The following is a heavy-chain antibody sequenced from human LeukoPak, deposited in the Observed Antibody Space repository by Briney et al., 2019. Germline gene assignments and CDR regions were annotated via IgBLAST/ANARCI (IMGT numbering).Heavy chain of an antibody. J-gene: IGHJ4*02. Sequence: GGSLRLSCAASGFTFSTNGMSWVRQAPGKGLEWVSVIYSGGSTYYADSVKGRFTISRDNSKNTLYLQLNSLRVDDTAMYYCAKEGSDDYWGQGTLVTVSS. V-gene: IGHV3-66*01. CDR2: IYSGGST. CDR3: AKEGSDDY. CDR1: GFTFSTNG.